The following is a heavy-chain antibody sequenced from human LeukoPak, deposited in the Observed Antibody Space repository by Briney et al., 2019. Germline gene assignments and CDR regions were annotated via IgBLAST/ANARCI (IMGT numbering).Heavy chain of an antibody. J-gene: IGHJ4*02. CDR2: VNLQGST. V-gene: IGHV4-4*03. Sequence: PETLSLTCGVSGGSITRTNYWTWVRPPPGKGLEWIGEVNLQGSTNYNPSLMGRVAISVDMSENHISLQLTSVTAADTAVYYCAREGGPYRPLDYSGQGTLVTVSS. CDR3: AREGGPYRPLDY. CDR1: GGSITRTNY.